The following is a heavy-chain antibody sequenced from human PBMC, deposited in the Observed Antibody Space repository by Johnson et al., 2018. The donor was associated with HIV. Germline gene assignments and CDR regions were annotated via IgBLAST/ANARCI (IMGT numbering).Heavy chain of an antibody. CDR3: ARDTDIVVVPARGDAFDI. D-gene: IGHD2-2*01. Sequence: QVQLVESGGGVVQPGGSLRLSCVASGFTFSSYAMHWVRQAPGKGLEWVTFIRYDGSNKYYADSVKGRFTISRDNSKNTLYLQMNSLRAEDTAVYYCARDTDIVVVPARGDAFDIWGQGTMVTVSS. J-gene: IGHJ3*02. V-gene: IGHV3-30*02. CDR1: GFTFSSYA. CDR2: IRYDGSNK.